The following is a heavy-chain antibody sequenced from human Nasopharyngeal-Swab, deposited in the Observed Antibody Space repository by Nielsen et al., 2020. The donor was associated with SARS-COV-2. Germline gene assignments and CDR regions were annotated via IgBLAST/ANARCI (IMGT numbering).Heavy chain of an antibody. CDR2: IYSGGSST. V-gene: IGHV3-23*03. CDR3: ARVCPDWGGFDY. CDR1: GFTFSSYA. D-gene: IGHD7-27*01. Sequence: GGSLRLSCAASGFTFSSYAMSWVRQAPGKGLEWVSVIYSGGSSTYYADSVRGRFTISRDNSKNTLYLQMNSLRAEDTAVYYCARVCPDWGGFDYWGQGTLVTVSS. J-gene: IGHJ4*02.